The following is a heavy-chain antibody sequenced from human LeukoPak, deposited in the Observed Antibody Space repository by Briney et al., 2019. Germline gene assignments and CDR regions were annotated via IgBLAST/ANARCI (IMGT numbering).Heavy chain of an antibody. V-gene: IGHV1-69*13. CDR1: GGTFSSYA. CDR2: IIPIFGTA. CDR3: ASQLSVVPAAYAFDI. Sequence: ASVKVSCKASGGTFSSYAISWVRQAPGQGLEWMGGIIPIFGTANYAQKFQGRVTITADESTSTAYMELSSLRSEDTAVYYCASQLSVVPAAYAFDIWGQGTMVTVSS. D-gene: IGHD2-2*01. J-gene: IGHJ3*02.